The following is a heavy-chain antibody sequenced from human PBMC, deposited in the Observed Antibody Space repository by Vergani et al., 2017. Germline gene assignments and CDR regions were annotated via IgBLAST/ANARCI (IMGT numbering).Heavy chain of an antibody. D-gene: IGHD3-10*01. CDR3: ANPDCVISSNYGSGSYFGS. Sequence: EVQLLESGGGLVQLGGSLRPSCAAPGFTFSHHAMSWVRQAPGKGLEWVSGISGIGGSTFYADSVKGRFTISRDTSKNTLYLQMNSLRAEDTTVYYCANPDCVISSNYGSGSYFGSWGQGALVTVSS. J-gene: IGHJ4*02. CDR2: ISGIGGST. CDR1: GFTFSHHA. V-gene: IGHV3-23*01.